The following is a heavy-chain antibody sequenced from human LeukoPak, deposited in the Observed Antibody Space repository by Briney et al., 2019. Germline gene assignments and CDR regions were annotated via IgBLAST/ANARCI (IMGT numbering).Heavy chain of an antibody. CDR3: AKEYGDSFDY. D-gene: IGHD4-17*01. J-gene: IGHJ4*02. V-gene: IGHV3-30*02. CDR1: VFTLSNYG. Sequence: GGSLRLSCAASVFTLSNYGMHWVRQAPGKGLEWVALIRDDGHNKNYADSLKGRFTISRDNSKNTLYLQMNTLKPEDTAVYYCAKEYGDSFDYWGQGTLVTVSS. CDR2: IRDDGHNK.